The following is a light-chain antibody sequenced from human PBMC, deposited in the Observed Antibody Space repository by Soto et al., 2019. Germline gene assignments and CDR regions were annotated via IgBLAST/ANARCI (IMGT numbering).Light chain of an antibody. Sequence: QSALTQPASVSGSPGQSITISCTGTSSDVGGYNYVSWYQQQPGKAPKLMIYDVSYRPSVVSNRFSGSKSGNTASLTISGLQAEDEADYYCSSFTSSTTVVFGGGTSSPS. CDR1: SSDVGGYNY. CDR2: DVS. CDR3: SSFTSSTTVV. J-gene: IGLJ2*01. V-gene: IGLV2-14*03.